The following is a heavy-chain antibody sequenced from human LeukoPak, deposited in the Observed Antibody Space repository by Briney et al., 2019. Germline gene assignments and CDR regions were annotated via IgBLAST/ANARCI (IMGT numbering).Heavy chain of an antibody. D-gene: IGHD6-19*01. Sequence: ASVKVSCKASGYTFTSYAMHWVRQAPGQRLEWMGWINAGNGNTKYSQKFQGRVTITRDTSASTAFMELSSLRSEDTAVYYCARPIGYSSGGFDLWGRGTLVTVSS. J-gene: IGHJ2*01. CDR3: ARPIGYSSGGFDL. CDR2: INAGNGNT. V-gene: IGHV1-3*01. CDR1: GYTFTSYA.